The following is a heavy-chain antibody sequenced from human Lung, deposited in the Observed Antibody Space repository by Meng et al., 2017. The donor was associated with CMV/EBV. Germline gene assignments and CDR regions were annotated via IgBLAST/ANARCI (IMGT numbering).Heavy chain of an antibody. CDR2: INHSGST. J-gene: IGHJ5*02. V-gene: IGHV4-34*01. CDR3: ARGRRGGFLEWLLSGNWFDP. D-gene: IGHD3-3*01. Sequence: SETLSLXCAVYGGSFSGYYWSWIRQPPGKGLEWIGEINHSGSTNYNPSLKSRVTISVDTSKNQFSLKLSSVTAADTAVYYCARGRRGGFLEWLLSGNWFDPWGQGNXVNGAS. CDR1: GGSFSGYY.